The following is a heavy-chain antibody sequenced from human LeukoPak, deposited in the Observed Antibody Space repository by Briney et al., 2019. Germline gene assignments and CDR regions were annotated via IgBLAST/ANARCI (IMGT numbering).Heavy chain of an antibody. CDR1: GGSISSYS. D-gene: IGHD6-19*01. Sequence: PSETLSLTCTVSGGSISSYSWSWIRQPPGKGLEWIGYISYSGSTNYNPSLKSRVTISVDTSKNQFSLKLRSVSAADTAVHYCARDSASSGWRDNWFDPWGQGTLVTVSS. CDR2: ISYSGST. V-gene: IGHV4-59*01. J-gene: IGHJ5*02. CDR3: ARDSASSGWRDNWFDP.